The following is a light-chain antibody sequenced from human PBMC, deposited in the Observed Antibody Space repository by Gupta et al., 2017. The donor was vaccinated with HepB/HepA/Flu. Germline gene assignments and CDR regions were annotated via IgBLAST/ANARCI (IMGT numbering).Light chain of an antibody. J-gene: IGKJ2*01. Sequence: EIVLTQSPGALSLSPGERVTPSCNASQSVSSDHLAWYQQKAGQAPRLLIYGAFNRATGIPDTFSGSGSGTDFTLTISRLEPEDFAVYYCQQYGSSYTFGQGTKLEIK. CDR2: GAF. CDR3: QQYGSSYT. V-gene: IGKV3-20*01. CDR1: QSVSSDH.